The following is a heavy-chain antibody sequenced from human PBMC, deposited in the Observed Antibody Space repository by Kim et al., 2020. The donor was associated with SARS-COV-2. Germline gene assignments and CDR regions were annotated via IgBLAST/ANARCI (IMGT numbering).Heavy chain of an antibody. Sequence: ASVKVSCKASGYTFSDYSFTWVRQAPGQGLDWVGWINPYNGYKKYAEKFQDRVTMTTDTSTNTVYMELRHLTSDDTAVYFCVSEDPNFWSGTDFWGQGTL. CDR3: VSEDPNFWSGTDF. CDR1: GYTFSDYS. V-gene: IGHV1-18*01. D-gene: IGHD3-3*01. J-gene: IGHJ4*02. CDR2: INPYNGYK.